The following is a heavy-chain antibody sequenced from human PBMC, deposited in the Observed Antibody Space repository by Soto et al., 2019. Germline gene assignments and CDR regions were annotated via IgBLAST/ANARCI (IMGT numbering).Heavy chain of an antibody. Sequence: QVQLVQSGAEVKKPGSSVKVSCKASGGTFSSYAISWVRQAPGQGLEWMGGIIPIFGTANYAQKFQGRVTIHADESTSTAYMELSSLRSEDTAVYYCARDPSSSWYGGYYYGMDVWGQGTTVTVSS. CDR1: GGTFSSYA. V-gene: IGHV1-69*01. CDR3: ARDPSSSWYGGYYYGMDV. J-gene: IGHJ6*02. CDR2: IIPIFGTA. D-gene: IGHD6-13*01.